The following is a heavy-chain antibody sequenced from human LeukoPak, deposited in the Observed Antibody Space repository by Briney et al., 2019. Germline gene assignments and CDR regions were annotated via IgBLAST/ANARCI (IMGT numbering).Heavy chain of an antibody. V-gene: IGHV3-15*07. CDR2: IRSNSDGGTI. CDR3: ATDFYDST. D-gene: IGHD3-22*01. CDR1: GFTFSSDP. J-gene: IGHJ5*02. Sequence: GSLRLSCATSGFTFSSDPMNWVRQAPGKGLEWVGRIRSNSDGGTIDYAAPVKGRFTLSRDDSKTTLYLQMNSLQTEDTAVYYCATDFYDSTWGQGTLVTVSS.